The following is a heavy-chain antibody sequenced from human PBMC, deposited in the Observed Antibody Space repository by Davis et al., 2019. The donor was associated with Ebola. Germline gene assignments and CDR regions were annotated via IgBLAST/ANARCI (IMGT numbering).Heavy chain of an antibody. D-gene: IGHD2/OR15-2a*01. V-gene: IGHV3-73*01. CDR3: TRRYCSGTTCYSDY. J-gene: IGHJ4*02. Sequence: GESLKISCAASGFTFSGSAMHWVRQASGKGLEWVGRIRSKANSYATAYAASMKGRFTISRDDSKNTAYLQMNSLRTEDTAVYYCTRRYCSGTTCYSDYWGQGSLVTVSP. CDR2: IRSKANSYAT. CDR1: GFTFSGSA.